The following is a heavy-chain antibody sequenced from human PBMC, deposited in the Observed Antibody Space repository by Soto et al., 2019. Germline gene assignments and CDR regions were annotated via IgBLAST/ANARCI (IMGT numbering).Heavy chain of an antibody. D-gene: IGHD3-3*01. CDR1: GFTVSSNY. CDR2: IYSGGST. V-gene: IGHV3-66*01. CDR3: ARTQGLVLRFLEWPAAWGY. Sequence: HPGGSLRLSCAASGFTVSSNYMSWVRQAPGKGLEWVSVIYSGGSTYYADSVKGRFTISRDNSKNTLYLQMNSLRAEDTAVYYCARTQGLVLRFLEWPAAWGYWGQGTLVTVSS. J-gene: IGHJ4*02.